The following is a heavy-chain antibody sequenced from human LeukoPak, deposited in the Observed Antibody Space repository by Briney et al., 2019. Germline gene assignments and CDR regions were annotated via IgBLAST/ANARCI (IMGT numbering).Heavy chain of an antibody. D-gene: IGHD5-24*01. CDR2: IYSGGST. J-gene: IGHJ4*02. CDR1: GFTVSSNY. CDR3: ARGGRDGYNWYYFDY. Sequence: GGSLRLSCAASGFTVSSNYMSWVRQAPGKGLEWVSVIYSGGSTYHADSVKGRFTISRDNSKNTLYLQMNSLRAEDTAVYYCARGGRDGYNWYYFDYWGQGTLVTVSS. V-gene: IGHV3-66*01.